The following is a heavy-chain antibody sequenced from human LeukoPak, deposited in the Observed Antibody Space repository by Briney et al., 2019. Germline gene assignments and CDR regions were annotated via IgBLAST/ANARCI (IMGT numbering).Heavy chain of an antibody. CDR2: IPYDGSNK. V-gene: IGHV3-30*02. CDR1: GFTFTRSV. D-gene: IGHD5-24*01. CDR3: AKDGHNYQLDY. Sequence: GGSLRLSCAASGFTFTRSVMHWVRQAPGKGLEWVAFIPYDGSNKYYADSAKGRFTSSRDNSKNTLYLQMNSLRAEDTAVYYCAKDGHNYQLDYWGQGTLVTVSS. J-gene: IGHJ4*02.